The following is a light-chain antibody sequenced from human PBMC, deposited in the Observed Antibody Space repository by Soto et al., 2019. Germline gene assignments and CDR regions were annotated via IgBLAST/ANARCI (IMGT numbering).Light chain of an antibody. CDR3: QQRSNWPPWT. CDR1: QSVSSN. V-gene: IGKV3-11*01. J-gene: IGKJ1*01. CDR2: DAS. Sequence: EIVLTQSPATLSLSPGERAALCCRASQSVSSNLAWYQQKPGQAPRLLIYDASNRATGIPARFSGSGSGTDFTLTISSLEPEDFAVYYCQQRSNWPPWTFGQGTKVDIK.